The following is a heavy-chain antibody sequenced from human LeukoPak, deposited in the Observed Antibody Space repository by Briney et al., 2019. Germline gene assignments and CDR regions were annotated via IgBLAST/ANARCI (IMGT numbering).Heavy chain of an antibody. CDR3: ARDLQVSYQKGHDAFDI. CDR1: GFTVSSNY. CDR2: IYSGGST. J-gene: IGHJ3*02. V-gene: IGHV3-66*01. Sequence: PWGSLRLSCAASGFTVSSNYMSWVRQAPGKGLEWVSVIYSGGSTYYADSVKGRFTISRDNSKNTLYLQMNSLRAEDTAVYYCARDLQVSYQKGHDAFDIWGQGTMVTVSS. D-gene: IGHD1-26*01.